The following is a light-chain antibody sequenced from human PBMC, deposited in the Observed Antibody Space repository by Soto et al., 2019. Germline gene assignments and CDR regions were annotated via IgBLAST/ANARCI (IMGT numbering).Light chain of an antibody. CDR2: AAS. V-gene: IGKV3-20*01. Sequence: IVLTQSPDTLSLSPVERATLSCMASQTISSNYLAWYQQRPGQAPRLLIYAASKRATDIPDRFSGSGSGTDFTLTISRLEPEDFAVDYCQQYGSSGTFGQGTKVDLK. CDR1: QTISSNY. J-gene: IGKJ1*01. CDR3: QQYGSSGT.